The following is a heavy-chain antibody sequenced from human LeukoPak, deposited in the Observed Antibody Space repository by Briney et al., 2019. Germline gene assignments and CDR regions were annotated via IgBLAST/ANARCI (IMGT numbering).Heavy chain of an antibody. J-gene: IGHJ3*02. V-gene: IGHV3-23*01. CDR1: GFIFSNFV. Sequence: PGGSLRLSCAASGFIFSNFVMSWVRQAPGKGLEWVSAISGSGGSTYYADSVKGRFTISRDNSKNTLYLQMNSLRAEDTAVYYCAREVATNDDAFDIWGQGTMVTVSS. CDR2: ISGSGGST. CDR3: AREVATNDDAFDI. D-gene: IGHD5-12*01.